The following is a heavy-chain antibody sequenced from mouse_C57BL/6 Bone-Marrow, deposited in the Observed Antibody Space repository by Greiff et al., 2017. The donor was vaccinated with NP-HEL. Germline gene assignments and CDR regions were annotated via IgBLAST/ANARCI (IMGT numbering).Heavy chain of an antibody. D-gene: IGHD1-1*01. CDR1: GFTFSDYG. J-gene: IGHJ3*01. Sequence: EVQGVESGGGLVQPGGSLKLSCAASGFTFSDYGMAWVRQAPRKGPEWVAFISNLAYSIYYADTVTGRFTISRENAKNTLYLEMSSLRSEDTAMYYCARQDYGSAFAYWGQGTLVTVSA. V-gene: IGHV5-15*01. CDR2: ISNLAYSI. CDR3: ARQDYGSAFAY.